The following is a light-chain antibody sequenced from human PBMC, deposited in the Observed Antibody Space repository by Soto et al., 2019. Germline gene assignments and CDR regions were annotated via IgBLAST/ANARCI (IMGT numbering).Light chain of an antibody. CDR3: QQYDNLPLT. CDR1: QDISNY. CDR2: DAS. J-gene: IGKJ4*01. Sequence: EIQMTQSPSSLSASVGDRVTITCQASQDISNYLNWYQQKPGKDPKLLIYDASNLETGVPSRFSGSGSGTDFTFTISSLQPEDIATYYCQQYDNLPLTFGGGTKVEIK. V-gene: IGKV1-33*01.